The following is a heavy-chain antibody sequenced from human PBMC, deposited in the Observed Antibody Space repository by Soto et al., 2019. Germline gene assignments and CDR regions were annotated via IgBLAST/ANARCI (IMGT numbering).Heavy chain of an antibody. V-gene: IGHV1-69*13. J-gene: IGHJ5*02. Sequence: GASVKVSCKASGGTFSSYAISWVRQAPGQGLEWMGGIIPIFGTANYAQKFQGRVTITADESTSTAYMELSSLRSEDTAVYYCARLYMAIFGVVTRYWFDPWGQGTLVTVS. CDR3: ARLYMAIFGVVTRYWFDP. D-gene: IGHD3-3*01. CDR1: GGTFSSYA. CDR2: IIPIFGTA.